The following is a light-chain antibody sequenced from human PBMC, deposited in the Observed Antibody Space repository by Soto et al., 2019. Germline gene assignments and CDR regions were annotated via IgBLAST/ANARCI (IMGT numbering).Light chain of an antibody. Sequence: EIVLTQSPATLSLSPGGRCTLSCRAIESVSSDLAWYQQKPCQPPRLLIYDASNRATGIPARFSGSGSGTDFTLTISSLEADDFAVYYCQQRSNWHPITFGQGTRLEIK. CDR3: QQRSNWHPIT. CDR2: DAS. CDR1: ESVSSD. V-gene: IGKV3-11*01. J-gene: IGKJ5*01.